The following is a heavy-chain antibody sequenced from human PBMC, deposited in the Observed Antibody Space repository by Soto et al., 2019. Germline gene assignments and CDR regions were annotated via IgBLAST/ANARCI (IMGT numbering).Heavy chain of an antibody. D-gene: IGHD4-4*01. CDR3: ATDTSYTKGRGYFDK. CDR1: GFGLSTWD. CDR2: IQQDGSEE. V-gene: IGHV3-7*01. J-gene: IGHJ4*02. Sequence: HPXECLGLSGAACGFGLSTWDMSAVSQAPGKGLEWVANIQQDGSEEYSVDSVKGRFTISRDNAKNLLYLQMNSLRAEDTAVYYCATDTSYTKGRGYFDKRGQASLVTVSS.